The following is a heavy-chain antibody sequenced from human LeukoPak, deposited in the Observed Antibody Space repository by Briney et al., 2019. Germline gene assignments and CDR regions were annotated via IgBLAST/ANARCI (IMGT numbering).Heavy chain of an antibody. CDR1: GGSISSSTYY. Sequence: SETLPPTCTVSGGSISSSTYYWGWIRQPPGKGLEWIGNIYYSGTTYYNPSLKSRVTISVDTSKNQFSLKLSSVTAADTAVYYCARQEGSSYYYYYMDVWGKGTTATVSS. CDR2: IYYSGTT. D-gene: IGHD6-6*01. V-gene: IGHV4-39*01. CDR3: ARQEGSSYYYYYMDV. J-gene: IGHJ6*03.